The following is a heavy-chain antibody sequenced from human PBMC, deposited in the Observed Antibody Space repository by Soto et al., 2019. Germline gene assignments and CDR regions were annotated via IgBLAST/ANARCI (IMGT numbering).Heavy chain of an antibody. V-gene: IGHV3-53*01. CDR3: ARALSGSYFRGYYFDY. Sequence: GGSLRLSCAASGFPVSSNYMSWVRQAPGKGLEWVSVIYSGGSTYYADSVKGRFTISRDNSKNTLYLQMNSLRAEDTAVYYCARALSGSYFRGYYFDYWGQGTLVTVSS. D-gene: IGHD1-26*01. CDR1: GFPVSSNY. J-gene: IGHJ4*02. CDR2: IYSGGST.